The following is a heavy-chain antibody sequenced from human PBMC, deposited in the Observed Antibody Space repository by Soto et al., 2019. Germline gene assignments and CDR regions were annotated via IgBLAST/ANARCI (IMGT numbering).Heavy chain of an antibody. CDR1: GYKFTTYW. V-gene: IGHV5-51*01. CDR2: IYPDDSDS. CDR3: VATYGDYLDY. J-gene: IGHJ4*02. Sequence: GESLKISCKGSGYKFTTYWIGWVRQMPGKGLEWMAIIYPDDSDSRYSPSFQGQVTISADKSISTAYLQWSSLKASDTAIYYCVATYGDYLDYWGQGTRVTLSS. D-gene: IGHD4-17*01.